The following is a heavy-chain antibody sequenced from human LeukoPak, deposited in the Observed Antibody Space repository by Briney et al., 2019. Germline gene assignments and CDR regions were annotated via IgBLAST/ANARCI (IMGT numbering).Heavy chain of an antibody. J-gene: IGHJ4*02. CDR3: ARSRIGGSYIYYFDY. D-gene: IGHD1-26*01. CDR2: IYYSGST. Sequence: PSETLSLTCTVSGGSISSSSYYWGWIRQPPGKRLEWIGSIYYSGSTYYNPSLKSRVTISVDTSKNQFSLKLSSVTAADTAVYYCARSRIGGSYIYYFDYWGQGTLVTVSS. V-gene: IGHV4-39*01. CDR1: GGSISSSSYY.